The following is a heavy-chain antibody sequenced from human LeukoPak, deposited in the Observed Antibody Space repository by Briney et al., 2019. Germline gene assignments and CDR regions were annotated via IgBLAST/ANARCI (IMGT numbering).Heavy chain of an antibody. D-gene: IGHD3-10*01. J-gene: IGHJ4*02. V-gene: IGHV4-59*08. CDR1: GGSISGYY. CDR2: IYDSGST. Sequence: SETLSLTCTVSGGSISGYYWNWIRQPPGKGLEWIGYIYDSGSTTYNPSLKSRVTISVDTSKSQFSLKLTSVTAADTAVYYCARHTFTGNDYWGQGTLVTVSS. CDR3: ARHTFTGNDY.